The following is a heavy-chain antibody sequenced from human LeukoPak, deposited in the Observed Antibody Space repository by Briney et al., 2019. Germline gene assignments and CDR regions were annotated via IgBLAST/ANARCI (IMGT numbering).Heavy chain of an antibody. CDR3: ARVTVTSYRYFDL. V-gene: IGHV4-39*07. CDR2: IYYSGST. CDR1: GGSISSSSYY. Sequence: PSETLSLTCTVSGGSISSSSYYWGWIRQPPGKGLEWIGSIYYSGSTYYNPSLKSRVTISVDTSKNQFSLKLTSVTAADTAVYYCARVTVTSYRYFDLWSRGTLVTVSS. J-gene: IGHJ2*01. D-gene: IGHD4-17*01.